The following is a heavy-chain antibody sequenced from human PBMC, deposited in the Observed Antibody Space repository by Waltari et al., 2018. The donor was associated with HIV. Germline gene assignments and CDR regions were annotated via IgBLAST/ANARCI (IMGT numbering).Heavy chain of an antibody. CDR3: ARGSITMIVVVIAFDY. CDR1: GYSISSGYY. J-gene: IGHJ4*02. CDR2: IYHSGST. D-gene: IGHD3-22*01. V-gene: IGHV4-38-2*01. Sequence: QVQLQESGPGLVKPSETLSLTCAVSGYSISSGYYWGWIRQPPGKGLGWIGSIYHSGSTYYNPSLKSRVTISVDTSKNQFSLKLSSVTAADTAVYYCARGSITMIVVVIAFDYWGQGTLVTVSS.